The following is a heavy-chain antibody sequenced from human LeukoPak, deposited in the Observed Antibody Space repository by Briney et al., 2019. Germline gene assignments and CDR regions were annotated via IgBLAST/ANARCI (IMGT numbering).Heavy chain of an antibody. CDR3: ARSQNYYGSGGY. V-gene: IGHV4-61*01. J-gene: IGHJ4*02. Sequence: PSETLSLTCSVSGDSFSNGNYYWSWLRQPPGKALEWIGYIYYTGSAYYNPSLEGRVALSVDTSRNQFSVKLNSVTAADTAVYYCARSQNYYGSGGYWSPGTLVTVSS. CDR2: IYYTGSA. CDR1: GDSFSNGNYY. D-gene: IGHD3-10*01.